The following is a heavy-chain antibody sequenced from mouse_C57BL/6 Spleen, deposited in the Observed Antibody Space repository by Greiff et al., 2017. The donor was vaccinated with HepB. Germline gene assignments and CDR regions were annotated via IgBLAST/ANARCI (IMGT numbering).Heavy chain of an antibody. CDR1: GYTFTSYW. Sequence: QVQLQQPGAELVKPGASVKLSCKASGYTFTSYWMQWVKQRPGQGLEWIGEIDPSDSYTNYNQKFKGKATLTVDTSSSTAYMQLSSLTSEDSAVYYCARALDYASFAYWGQGTLVTVSA. CDR3: ARALDYASFAY. V-gene: IGHV1-50*01. J-gene: IGHJ3*01. D-gene: IGHD2-4*01. CDR2: IDPSDSYT.